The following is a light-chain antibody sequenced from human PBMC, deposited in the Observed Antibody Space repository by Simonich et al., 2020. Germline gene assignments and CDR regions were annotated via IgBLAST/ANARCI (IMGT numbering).Light chain of an antibody. CDR2: RKN. V-gene: IGLV1-47*01. CDR3: AAWDDSLSGPWV. CDR1: SSNIGSNY. Sequence: QSVLTQPPSASGTPGQRVTISCSGSSSNIGSNYVYWYQQLPGTAPQLLIYRKNQRPSGVPDRFSGSKSGTSASLAISGLRSEDEADYYCAAWDDSLSGPWVFGGGTKLTVL. J-gene: IGLJ3*02.